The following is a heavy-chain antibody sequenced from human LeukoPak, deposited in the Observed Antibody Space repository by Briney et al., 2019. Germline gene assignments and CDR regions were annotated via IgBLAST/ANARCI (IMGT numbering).Heavy chain of an antibody. J-gene: IGHJ6*02. Sequence: SETLSLTCAVYGGSFSGYYWSWVRQPPGKGLEWIGGINHSGSTNYNPSLMSRVTISVDTSKNQFSLKLSSVTAADTAVYYCARGPPRGYSGYGRGMDVWGQGTTVTVSS. CDR3: ARGPPRGYSGYGRGMDV. CDR2: INHSGST. V-gene: IGHV4-34*01. CDR1: GGSFSGYY. D-gene: IGHD5-12*01.